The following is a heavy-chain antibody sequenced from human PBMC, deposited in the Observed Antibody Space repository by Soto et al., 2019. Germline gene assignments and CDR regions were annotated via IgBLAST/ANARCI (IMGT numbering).Heavy chain of an antibody. D-gene: IGHD3-3*01. V-gene: IGHV3-30*18. J-gene: IGHJ4*02. CDR2: ISNDAKKD. CDR1: GFTFRTFG. Sequence: QVQLVESGVGVVQPGRSLRLSCAASGFTFRTFGMHWVRQAPGMGLEWVASISNDAKKDYYTDSVRGRFTISRDNSRDALYLEMSSLRVEDTARYYCAKDYDDTGFAHWGQGILVTVSA. CDR3: AKDYDDTGFAH.